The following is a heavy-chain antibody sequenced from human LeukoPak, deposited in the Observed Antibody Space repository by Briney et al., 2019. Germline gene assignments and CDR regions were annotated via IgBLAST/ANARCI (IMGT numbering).Heavy chain of an antibody. V-gene: IGHV4-34*01. CDR2: INHSGST. D-gene: IGHD6-19*01. Sequence: SETLSLTCTVSGGSISSYYWSWIRQPPGKGLEWIGEINHSGSTNYNPSLKSRVTISVDTSKNQFSLKLSSVTAADTAVYYCAREAVAAYYRGQGTLVTVSS. CDR1: GGSISSYY. CDR3: AREAVAAYY. J-gene: IGHJ4*02.